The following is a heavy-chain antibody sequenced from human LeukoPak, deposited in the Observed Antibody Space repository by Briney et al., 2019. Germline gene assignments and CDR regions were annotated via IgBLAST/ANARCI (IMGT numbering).Heavy chain of an antibody. D-gene: IGHD1-20*01. Sequence: GGSVRLSCAASGFTFNAYSMNWVRQAPGRGLEWISYIGLGSGFVSYADSVKGRFTISSDTARDSLYLQMNSLRAEDTAVYYCARDHNWAFDYWGQGTLVTVSS. CDR3: ARDHNWAFDY. CDR2: IGLGSGFV. CDR1: GFTFNAYS. J-gene: IGHJ4*02. V-gene: IGHV3-21*05.